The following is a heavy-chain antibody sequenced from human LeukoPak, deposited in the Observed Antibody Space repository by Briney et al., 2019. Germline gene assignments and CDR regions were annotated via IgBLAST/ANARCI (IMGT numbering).Heavy chain of an antibody. J-gene: IGHJ4*02. CDR3: AKILPDTVAADY. D-gene: IGHD2-15*01. Sequence: PGRSLRLSCAASGFTLSSYGMYWVRQAPAKGREWVAVISYDGSNKYYADSVKGRFTISRDNSKNTLYLQMNSLRAEDTAVYYCAKILPDTVAADYWGQGTLVTVSS. CDR1: GFTLSSYG. V-gene: IGHV3-30*18. CDR2: ISYDGSNK.